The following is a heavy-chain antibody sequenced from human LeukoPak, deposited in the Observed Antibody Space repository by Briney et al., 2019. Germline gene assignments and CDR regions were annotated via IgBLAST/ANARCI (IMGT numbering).Heavy chain of an antibody. Sequence: LRLSSAAPGFTFSYYYMSWIRQAPGKGLEWVSHISGFSNFISYADSVKGRFTISRDNAKNSLYMQVNSLRAEDTAVYSCARPTIAAAGNFEYWGQGTLVTVSS. CDR1: GFTFSYYY. V-gene: IGHV3-11*03. CDR3: ARPTIAAAGNFEY. D-gene: IGHD6-13*01. CDR2: ISGFSNFI. J-gene: IGHJ4*02.